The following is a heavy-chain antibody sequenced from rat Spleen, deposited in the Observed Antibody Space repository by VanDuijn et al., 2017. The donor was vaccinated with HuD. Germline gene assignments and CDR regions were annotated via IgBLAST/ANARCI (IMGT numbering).Heavy chain of an antibody. J-gene: IGHJ3*01. CDR3: ARSYGGYTSNWFPY. D-gene: IGHD1-11*01. CDR2: IWGNGSP. V-gene: IGHV2-13*01. Sequence: QVQLKESGPGLVQPSQTLSLTCTVSGFSLSNYGLIWVRQPPGKGLEWMGVIWGNGSPNYNSALKSRLSISRDTSKSQVYLKMDSLQTDDTVIYFCARSYGGYTSNWFPYWGQGTLVTVSS. CDR1: GFSLSNYG.